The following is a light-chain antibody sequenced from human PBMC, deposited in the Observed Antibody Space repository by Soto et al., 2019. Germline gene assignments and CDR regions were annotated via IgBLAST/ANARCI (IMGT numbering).Light chain of an antibody. CDR1: NSNIGINF. CDR2: DTD. Sequence: QSVLTQPPSVSGAPGQKVTISCSGTNSNIGINFLSWYQQFPATAPKLLIYDTDKRPSGIPDRFSGAKSGTSATLGITGLQTGDEADYYCGTWDSSRSAHVFGGGTQLTVL. V-gene: IGLV1-51*01. CDR3: GTWDSSRSAHV. J-gene: IGLJ2*01.